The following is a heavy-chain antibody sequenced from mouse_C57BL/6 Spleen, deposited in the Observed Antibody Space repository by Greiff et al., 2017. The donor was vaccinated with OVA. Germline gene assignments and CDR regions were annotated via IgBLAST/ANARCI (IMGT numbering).Heavy chain of an antibody. J-gene: IGHJ3*01. V-gene: IGHV1-82*01. Sequence: VQLQQSGPELVKPGASVKISCKASGYAFSSSWMNWVKQRPGKGLEWIGRIYPGDGDTNYNGKFKGKATLTADKSSSTAYMQLSSLTSEESAVYFCARAYSNYVLFAYWGQGTLVTVSA. D-gene: IGHD2-5*01. CDR2: IYPGDGDT. CDR3: ARAYSNYVLFAY. CDR1: GYAFSSSW.